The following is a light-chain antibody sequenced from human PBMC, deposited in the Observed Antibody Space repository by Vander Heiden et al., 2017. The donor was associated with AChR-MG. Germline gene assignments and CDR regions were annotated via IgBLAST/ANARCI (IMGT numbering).Light chain of an antibody. CDR3: QQYNSYPYT. CDR1: QSISSW. J-gene: IGKJ2*01. Sequence: DIQMTQSPSTLSASVGDRVTITWRASQSISSWLAWYQQKPGKAPKLLIYKASSLESGVPSRFSGSGSGTEFTLTISSLQPDDFATYYCQQYNSYPYTFGQWTKLEIK. V-gene: IGKV1-5*03. CDR2: KAS.